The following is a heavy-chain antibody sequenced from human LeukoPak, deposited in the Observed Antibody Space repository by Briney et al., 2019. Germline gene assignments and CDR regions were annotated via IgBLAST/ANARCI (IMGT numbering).Heavy chain of an antibody. CDR2: ISNSSSYI. CDR1: GFTFSSYS. V-gene: IGHV3-21*01. J-gene: IGHJ4*02. D-gene: IGHD6-13*01. CDR3: ARGRIAAAGTTYADY. Sequence: GGSLRLSCAASGFTFSSYSMNWVRQAPGKGLEWVSSISNSSSYIYNADSVKGRFTISRDNAKNSLSLQMTSLRAEDTAVYYCARGRIAAAGTTYADYWGQGTLVT.